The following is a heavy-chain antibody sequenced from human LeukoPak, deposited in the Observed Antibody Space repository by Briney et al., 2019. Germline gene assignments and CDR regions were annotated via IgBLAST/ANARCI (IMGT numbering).Heavy chain of an antibody. CDR3: ARGRGMATISDWFDP. CDR1: GGSISSSSYY. D-gene: IGHD5-24*01. J-gene: IGHJ5*02. CDR2: IYYSGST. Sequence: SETLSLTCTVSGGSISSSSYYWGWIRQPPGKGLEWIGCIYYSGSTYYNPSLKSRVTISVDTSKNQFSLKLSSVTAADTAVYYCARGRGMATISDWFDPWGQGTLVTVSS. V-gene: IGHV4-39*07.